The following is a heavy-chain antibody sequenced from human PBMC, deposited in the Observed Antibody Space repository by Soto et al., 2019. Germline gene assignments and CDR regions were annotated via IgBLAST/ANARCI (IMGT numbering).Heavy chain of an antibody. Sequence: QVQLQESGPGLVKPSQTLSLTCSISGGSISSGGDYWSWIRQHPGKGLEWIGYIYDSGSTYYNPSLQSRVTMSVDTSENQRSLKRRTASAAITAAYFFASWGAWARGDAFDIWAHGTMVTASS. D-gene: IGHD3-16*01. V-gene: IGHV4-31*03. J-gene: IGHJ3*02. CDR2: IYDSGST. CDR3: ASWGAWARGDAFDI. CDR1: GGSISSGGDY.